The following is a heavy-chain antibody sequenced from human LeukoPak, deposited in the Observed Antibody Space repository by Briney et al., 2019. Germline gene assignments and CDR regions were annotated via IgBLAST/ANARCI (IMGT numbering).Heavy chain of an antibody. Sequence: SETLSLTCAVSGYSISSGYYWGWIRQPPGKGLEWIGSIYHSGSTYYNPSLKSRVTISVDTSKNQFSLKLSSVTAADTAVYYCARDLGVYGSGTFDPWGQGTLVTVCS. CDR1: GYSISSGYY. D-gene: IGHD3-10*01. J-gene: IGHJ5*02. CDR3: ARDLGVYGSGTFDP. V-gene: IGHV4-38-2*02. CDR2: IYHSGST.